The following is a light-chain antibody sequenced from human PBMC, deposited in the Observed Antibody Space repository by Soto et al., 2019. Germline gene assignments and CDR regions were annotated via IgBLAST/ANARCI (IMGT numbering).Light chain of an antibody. CDR3: QQYDKWPRT. Sequence: VMTQSPATLSVSPLERAALSCRASQSVSTNLAWYQQKPGQPPRLLIYFASTRATAVPARFTAGGSGTEFTLTISSLQSDDLAVYYCQQYDKWPRTFGQGTKVDIK. J-gene: IGKJ1*01. CDR2: FAS. V-gene: IGKV3-15*01. CDR1: QSVSTN.